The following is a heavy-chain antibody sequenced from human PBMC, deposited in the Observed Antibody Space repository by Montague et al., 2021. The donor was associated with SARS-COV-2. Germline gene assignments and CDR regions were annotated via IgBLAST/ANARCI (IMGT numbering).Heavy chain of an antibody. CDR1: DGSFSDFY. J-gene: IGHJ6*03. CDR2: INHSGTT. CDR3: ASGDDNGSGYVDV. D-gene: IGHD1-26*01. V-gene: IGHV4-34*01. Sequence: SETLSLTCAVFDGSFSDFYLSWIRQPPGEGLEWIGEINHSGTTYXNPSLKSRVTISVDTSKNQFSLKLNSVTAADAALYYCASGDDNGSGYVDVWGKGTTVTVSS.